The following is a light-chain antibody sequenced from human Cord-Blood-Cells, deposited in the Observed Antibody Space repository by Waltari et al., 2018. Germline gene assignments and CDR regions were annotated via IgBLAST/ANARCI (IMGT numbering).Light chain of an antibody. CDR1: QSLVHSDGNTY. V-gene: IGKV2-30*02. CDR3: MQGTHWPPNYLYT. CDR2: KVS. Sequence: DVVMTQSPLSLPVTLGQPASISCRSSQSLVHSDGNTYLNWYQQRPGQSPRRLIYKVSNRDSGVPDRFRGSGSGTDFTLKISRVEAEDVGVYYCMQGTHWPPNYLYTFGQGTKLEIK. J-gene: IGKJ2*01.